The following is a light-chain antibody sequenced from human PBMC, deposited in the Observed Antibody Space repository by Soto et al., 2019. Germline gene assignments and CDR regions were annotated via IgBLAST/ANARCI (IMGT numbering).Light chain of an antibody. Sequence: QSVLTQPPSVSGSPGQSVTISCTGTSSDVGGYNFVSWCQHHPGKAPKVMIYDVSKRPSGVPDRFSGSKSGNTASLTISGLQAEDEADYFCCSYAGSYKVFGTGNKLTVL. J-gene: IGLJ1*01. CDR2: DVS. V-gene: IGLV2-11*01. CDR3: CSYAGSYKV. CDR1: SSDVGGYNF.